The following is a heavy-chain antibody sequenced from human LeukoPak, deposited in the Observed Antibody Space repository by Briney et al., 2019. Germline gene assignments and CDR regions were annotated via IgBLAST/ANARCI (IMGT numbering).Heavy chain of an antibody. CDR2: ISWNSGSI. D-gene: IGHD3-3*01. Sequence: PGRSLRLSCAASGFTFDDYAMHWVRQAPVKGLEWVSGISWNSGSIGYADSVKGRFTISRDNAKNSLYLQMNSLRAEDTALYYCAKDNDSSYYYYGMDVWGQGTTVTVSS. V-gene: IGHV3-9*01. CDR1: GFTFDDYA. J-gene: IGHJ6*02. CDR3: AKDNDSSYYYYGMDV.